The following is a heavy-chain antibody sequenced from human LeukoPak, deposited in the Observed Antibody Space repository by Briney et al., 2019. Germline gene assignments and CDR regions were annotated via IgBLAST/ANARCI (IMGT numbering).Heavy chain of an antibody. D-gene: IGHD3-9*01. CDR3: ARDNYDILTGYYRGWFDP. V-gene: IGHV4-31*03. J-gene: IGHJ5*02. CDR2: IYYSGST. Sequence: PSETLSLTCTVSGGSISSSSYNWGWIRQPPGKGLEWIGYIYYSGSTYYNPSLKSRVTISVDTSKNQFSLKLSSVTAADTAVYYCARDNYDILTGYYRGWFDPWGQGTLVTVSS. CDR1: GGSISSSSYN.